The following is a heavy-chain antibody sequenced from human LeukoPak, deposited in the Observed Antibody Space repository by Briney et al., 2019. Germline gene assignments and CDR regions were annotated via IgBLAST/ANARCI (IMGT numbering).Heavy chain of an antibody. CDR3: ATRKNIAAAGTIAFDI. V-gene: IGHV4-39*01. CDR1: GGSISSNIYY. J-gene: IGHJ3*02. Sequence: SETLSLTCTVSGGSISSNIYYWGWIRQPPGKGLEWIGSISYSGSTHYNPSLKSRLTISVDTSKNQFSLKLSSVTAADTAVYYCATRKNIAAAGTIAFDIWGQGTMVTVSS. CDR2: ISYSGST. D-gene: IGHD6-13*01.